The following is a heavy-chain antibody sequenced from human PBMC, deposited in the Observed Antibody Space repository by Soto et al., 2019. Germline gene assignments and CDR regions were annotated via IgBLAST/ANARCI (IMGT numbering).Heavy chain of an antibody. V-gene: IGHV1-69*12. CDR1: GGTFRTSA. CDR2: IMPVFRRP. Sequence: QVQLVQSGAEVKKPGSSVKVSCKASGGTFRTSAISWVRQAPGQGLEWVGGIMPVFRRPKYAQNFQGRVTITADESTSSAYMELSSLRSDDTAVYYGARDKDRPQLGGNYYYILDVWGQGTEVTVSS. CDR3: ARDKDRPQLGGNYYYILDV. J-gene: IGHJ6*02. D-gene: IGHD3-3*02.